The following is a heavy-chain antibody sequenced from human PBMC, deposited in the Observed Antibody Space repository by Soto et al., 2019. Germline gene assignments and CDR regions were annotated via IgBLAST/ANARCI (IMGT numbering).Heavy chain of an antibody. CDR1: GGTFSSYT. CDR3: AEGVPAATHGQDAFDI. D-gene: IGHD2-2*01. J-gene: IGHJ3*02. Sequence: QVQLEQSGAEVKKPGSSVKVSCKASGGTFSSYTISWVRQAPGQGLEWMGRIIPILGIANYAQKFQGRVTITADKSTSTAYMELSSLRSEDTAVYYCAEGVPAATHGQDAFDIWGQGTMVTVSS. CDR2: IIPILGIA. V-gene: IGHV1-69*02.